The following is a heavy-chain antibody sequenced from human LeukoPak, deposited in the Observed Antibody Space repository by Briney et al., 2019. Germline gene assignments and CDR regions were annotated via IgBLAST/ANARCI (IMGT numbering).Heavy chain of an antibody. CDR3: ARELASSGWYSSYYFDY. J-gene: IGHJ4*02. CDR2: ISISGSTI. V-gene: IGHV3-48*03. CDR1: GFTFSSYE. D-gene: IGHD6-19*01. Sequence: GGSLRLSCAASGFTFSSYEMNWVRQAPGKGLEWVSYISISGSTIYYADSVKGRFTISRDNAKNSLYLQMNGLRAEDTAVYYCARELASSGWYSSYYFDYWGQGTLVTVSS.